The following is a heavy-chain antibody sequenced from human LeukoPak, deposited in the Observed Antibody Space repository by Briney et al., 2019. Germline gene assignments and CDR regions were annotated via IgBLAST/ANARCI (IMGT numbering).Heavy chain of an antibody. V-gene: IGHV1-69*06. Sequence: GASVKVSCKASGGTFSSYAISWVRQAPGQGLEWMGGIIPIFGTANYAQKFQGRVTITADKSTSTAYMELSSLRSEDTAVYYCARHNYYDSSGSRTAFDIWGQGTMVTVSS. CDR3: ARHNYYDSSGSRTAFDI. D-gene: IGHD3-22*01. CDR1: GGTFSSYA. CDR2: IIPIFGTA. J-gene: IGHJ3*02.